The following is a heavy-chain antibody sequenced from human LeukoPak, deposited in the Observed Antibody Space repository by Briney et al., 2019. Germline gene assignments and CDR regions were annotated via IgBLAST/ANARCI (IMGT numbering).Heavy chain of an antibody. Sequence: QSGGSLRLSCAASGFKFSVYSMNWVRQAPGKGLEWVSYMTSDTKTIYYAVSVQGRFTISRDNGKNSVYLQMASLRHEDTAVYYCARSVEGSFDYWGQGTLVTVSS. V-gene: IGHV3-48*02. D-gene: IGHD3-3*01. J-gene: IGHJ4*02. CDR3: ARSVEGSFDY. CDR2: MTSDTKTI. CDR1: GFKFSVYS.